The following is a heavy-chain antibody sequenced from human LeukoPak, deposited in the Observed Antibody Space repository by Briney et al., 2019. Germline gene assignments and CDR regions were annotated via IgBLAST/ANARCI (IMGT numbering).Heavy chain of an antibody. CDR3: ARDHRTSYYDFWSGNNWFDP. CDR1: GGSFSGYY. J-gene: IGHJ5*02. CDR2: INHSGST. D-gene: IGHD3-3*01. Sequence: SETLSLTCAVYGGSFSGYYWSWIRQPPGKGLEWIGEINHSGSTNYNPPRKSRVTISVDTSKNQFSLKLSSVTAADTAVYYCARDHRTSYYDFWSGNNWFDPWGQGTLVTVSS. V-gene: IGHV4-34*01.